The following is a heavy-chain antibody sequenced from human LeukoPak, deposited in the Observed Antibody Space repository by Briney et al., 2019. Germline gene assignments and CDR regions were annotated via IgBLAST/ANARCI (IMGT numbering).Heavy chain of an antibody. D-gene: IGHD3-10*01. CDR3: ARGVSSGAPFDY. Sequence: SETLSLTCAVYSESLSGFYWNWIRQPPWKGLERIGEINHSGRANYNPSLKSRVTMSVDTSKNQFSLKLSSVTAADTAVYYCARGVSSGAPFDYWGQGTLVTVSS. CDR1: SESLSGFY. CDR2: INHSGRA. V-gene: IGHV4-34*01. J-gene: IGHJ4*02.